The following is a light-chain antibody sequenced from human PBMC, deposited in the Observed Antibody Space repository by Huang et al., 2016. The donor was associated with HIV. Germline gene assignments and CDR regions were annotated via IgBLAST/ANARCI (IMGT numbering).Light chain of an antibody. Sequence: EIVMTQSPGTRSVSPGERATRSCRASQSVSNNLAWYQQKPGQAPRLLIYDSSNRATGVPARFSGSGSGTQFTLSISSLQSEDFAVYYCQQYDNWPPFTFGPGTKVDIK. V-gene: IGKV3-15*01. J-gene: IGKJ3*01. CDR1: QSVSNN. CDR2: DSS. CDR3: QQYDNWPPFT.